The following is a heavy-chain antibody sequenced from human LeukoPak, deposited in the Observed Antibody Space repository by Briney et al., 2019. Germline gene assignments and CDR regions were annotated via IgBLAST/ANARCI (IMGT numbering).Heavy chain of an antibody. J-gene: IGHJ6*02. CDR3: ARDSSSWYFGAYYYYGMDV. D-gene: IGHD6-13*01. CDR2: ISSSGSTI. CDR1: GFTFSGYY. Sequence: NPGGSLRLSCAASGFTFSGYYMSWTRQAPGKGLEWVSYISSSGSTIYYADSVKGRFTISRDNAKSSLYLQMNSLRAEDTAVYYCARDSSSWYFGAYYYYGMDVWGQGTTVTVSS. V-gene: IGHV3-11*01.